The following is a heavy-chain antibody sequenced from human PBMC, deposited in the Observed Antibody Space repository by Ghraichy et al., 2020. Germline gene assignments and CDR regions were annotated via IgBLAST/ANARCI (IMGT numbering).Heavy chain of an antibody. CDR3: ARRCITGDGYSPFDY. V-gene: IGHV4-4*09. J-gene: IGHJ4*02. Sequence: SETLSLTCTVSGGSISSYYWSWIRQPPGKGLEWIGYIYTSGSTNYNPSLKSRVTISVDTSKNQFSLKLSSVTAADTAVYYCARRCITGDGYSPFDYWGQGTLVTVSS. CDR1: GGSISSYY. D-gene: IGHD5-24*01. CDR2: IYTSGST.